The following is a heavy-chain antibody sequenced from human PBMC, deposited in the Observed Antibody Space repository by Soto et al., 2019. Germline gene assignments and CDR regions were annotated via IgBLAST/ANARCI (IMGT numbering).Heavy chain of an antibody. CDR1: GGSVSSGSYY. CDR2: IYYSGST. Sequence: PSETLSLTCTVSGGSVSSGSYYWSWIRQPPGNGLEWIGYIYYSGSTNYNPSLKSRVTISVDSSKNQFSLKLSSVNAADTAVYYCARALWPDTAMVPPGYWGQGTLVTVS. J-gene: IGHJ4*02. CDR3: ARALWPDTAMVPPGY. V-gene: IGHV4-61*01. D-gene: IGHD5-18*01.